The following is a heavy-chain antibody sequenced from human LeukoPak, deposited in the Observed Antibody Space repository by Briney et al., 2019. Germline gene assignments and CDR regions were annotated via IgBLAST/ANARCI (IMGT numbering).Heavy chain of an antibody. V-gene: IGHV4-59*11. CDR3: ARFSSGCSTASCYLTY. J-gene: IGHJ4*02. Sequence: SETLSLTCTVSGGSLSSHFWSWIRQPPGKGLELIGHIYYTGTTYYNPSLHSRVTISLDTSRNQFSLRLTSVTAADTAVYYCARFSSGCSTASCYLTYWGQGTLVTVSS. D-gene: IGHD2-2*01. CDR1: GGSLSSHF. CDR2: IYYTGTT.